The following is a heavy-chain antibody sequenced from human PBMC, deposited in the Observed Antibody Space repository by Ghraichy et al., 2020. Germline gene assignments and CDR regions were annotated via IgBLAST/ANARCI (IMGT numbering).Heavy chain of an antibody. CDR1: GGSISSSSFH. CDR3: ARHGRNIRGWYGGYFDY. CDR2: IYYGGTT. Sequence: SPTLSLTCSVSGGSISSSSFHWAWIRQSPGKGLEWIGSIYYGGTTYDNPSLKSRVTMSVDTSSNYFSLKLSSVTASDTAVYYCARHGRNIRGWYGGYFDYWGQGTRVTVSS. V-gene: IGHV4-39*01. D-gene: IGHD6-19*01. J-gene: IGHJ4*02.